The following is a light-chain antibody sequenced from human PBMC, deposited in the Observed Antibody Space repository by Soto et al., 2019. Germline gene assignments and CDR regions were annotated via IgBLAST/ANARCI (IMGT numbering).Light chain of an antibody. Sequence: DIQMTQSPSSLSASVRDRATITCRARQNIINYLHWYQQKPGRAPKILIYAASNLQSGVPSRFSGGGSGTDFTLTITSLQPEDFAAYYCQQSYSSPWTFGQGTKVDIK. CDR2: AAS. J-gene: IGKJ1*01. CDR1: QNIINY. CDR3: QQSYSSPWT. V-gene: IGKV1-39*01.